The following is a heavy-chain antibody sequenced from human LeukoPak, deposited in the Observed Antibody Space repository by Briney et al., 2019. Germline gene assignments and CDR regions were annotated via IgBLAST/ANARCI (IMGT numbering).Heavy chain of an antibody. CDR1: GLTPRSFG. J-gene: IGHJ4*02. D-gene: IGHD1-14*01. V-gene: IGHV3-30*18. Sequence: GGSLRLSCAASGLTPRSFGMHWVRQAAGKGLEWVTFISYDGSDKHYADSVKGRFTISRDTSKNTLYLQMNSLRVEDTAVYFCVKGLGNLFDDWGQGTLVTVSS. CDR3: VKGLGNLFDD. CDR2: ISYDGSDK.